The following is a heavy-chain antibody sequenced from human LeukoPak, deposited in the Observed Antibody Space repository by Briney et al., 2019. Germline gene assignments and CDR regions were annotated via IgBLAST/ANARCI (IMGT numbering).Heavy chain of an antibody. CDR3: ARLDGSSWNFDY. CDR2: ISSSGSTI. V-gene: IGHV3-48*01. J-gene: IGHJ4*02. Sequence: GGSLRLSCAASGFTFSSYNMNWVRQAPGKGLEWVSYISSSGSTIYYADSVKGRFTISRDNAKNSLYLQMNSLRAEDTAVYYCARLDGSSWNFDYWGQGTLVTVSS. D-gene: IGHD6-13*01. CDR1: GFTFSSYN.